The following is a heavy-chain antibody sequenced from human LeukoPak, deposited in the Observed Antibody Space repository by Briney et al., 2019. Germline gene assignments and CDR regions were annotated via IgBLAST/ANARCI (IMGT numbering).Heavy chain of an antibody. CDR1: GFTFSSYS. V-gene: IGHV3-21*01. Sequence: GGSLRPSCAASGFTFSSYSMNWVRQAPGKGLEWVSSISSSSKYIYYTDSMKGRFTISRDNAKNSLYLQMNSLRAEDTAVYYCARDSTNFDYWGQGTLVTVSS. J-gene: IGHJ4*02. CDR2: ISSSSKYI. CDR3: ARDSTNFDY. D-gene: IGHD5-24*01.